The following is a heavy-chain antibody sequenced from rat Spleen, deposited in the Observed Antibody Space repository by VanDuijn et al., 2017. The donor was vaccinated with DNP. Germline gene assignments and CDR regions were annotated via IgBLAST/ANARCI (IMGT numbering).Heavy chain of an antibody. Sequence: EVQLVESGGGLVQPGRSLKLSCAASGFTFSDYAMAWVRQAPKKGLEWVATISYDGSRTYYRDSVKGRFTISRDNAKSTLYLQMDSLRSEDTATYYCARQGFAYWGQGTLVTVSS. CDR1: GFTFSDYA. J-gene: IGHJ3*01. V-gene: IGHV5-7*01. CDR3: ARQGFAY. CDR2: ISYDGSRT.